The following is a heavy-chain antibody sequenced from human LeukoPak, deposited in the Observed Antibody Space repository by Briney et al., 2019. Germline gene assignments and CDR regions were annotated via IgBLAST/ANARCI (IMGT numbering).Heavy chain of an antibody. D-gene: IGHD4-17*01. V-gene: IGHV3-20*04. J-gene: IGHJ4*02. Sequence: GGSLRLSCAASGFTFDDYGMSWVRQAPGKGLEWVSGINWNGGSTGYADSVKGRFTISRDNAKNSLYLQMNTLSAEDTAVYYCASGDGDFGDPFDYWGQGTLVTVSS. CDR3: ASGDGDFGDPFDY. CDR1: GFTFDDYG. CDR2: INWNGGST.